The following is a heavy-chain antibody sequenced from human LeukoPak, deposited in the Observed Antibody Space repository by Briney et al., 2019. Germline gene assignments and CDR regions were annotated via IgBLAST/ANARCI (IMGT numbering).Heavy chain of an antibody. CDR3: ARLGRSGWYDGMDV. CDR1: NDSISSYY. Sequence: SETLSLTCTVSNDSISSYYWSWIRQPPGKGLEWIGYIYYSGSTNYNPSLKSRVTISVDKSKNQFSLKLSSVTAADTAVYYCARLGRSGWYDGMDVWGQGTTVTVSS. D-gene: IGHD6-19*01. J-gene: IGHJ6*02. V-gene: IGHV4-59*12. CDR2: IYYSGST.